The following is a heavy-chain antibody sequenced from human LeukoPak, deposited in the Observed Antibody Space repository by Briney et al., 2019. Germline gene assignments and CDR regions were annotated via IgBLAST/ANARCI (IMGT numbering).Heavy chain of an antibody. V-gene: IGHV3-7*01. J-gene: IGHJ4*02. CDR1: GFTFSSYW. Sequence: GGTLRLSCTASGFTFSSYWMSWVRQAPGKGLEWVANIKQDGSEKYYVDSVKGRFTISRDNAKNSLYLQMNSLRAEDTAVYYCARARFGEFSLFDYWGQGTLVTVSS. CDR2: IKQDGSEK. D-gene: IGHD3-10*01. CDR3: ARARFGEFSLFDY.